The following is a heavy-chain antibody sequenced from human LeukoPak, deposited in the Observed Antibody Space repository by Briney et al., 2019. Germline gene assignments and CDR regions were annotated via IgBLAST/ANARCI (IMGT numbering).Heavy chain of an antibody. J-gene: IGHJ3*02. CDR3: VRLPPATKSALDI. Sequence: SETLSLTCTVSGGSISSGSYYWSWIRQPAGKGLEWIGRISTSGSTNSNPSLKSRVTISIDTSKNQFSLKLSSVTAADTAVYYCVRLPPATKSALDIWGQGTMVTVSS. V-gene: IGHV4-61*02. CDR1: GGSISSGSYY. D-gene: IGHD2-15*01. CDR2: ISTSGST.